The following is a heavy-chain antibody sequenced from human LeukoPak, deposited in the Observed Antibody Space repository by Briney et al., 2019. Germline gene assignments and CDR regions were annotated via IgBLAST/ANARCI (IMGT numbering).Heavy chain of an antibody. CDR2: ITTTGGRV. D-gene: IGHD2-2*01. CDR1: GFTFSSYE. Sequence: GGSLRLSCAASGFTFSSYEMNWVRQAPGKGLEWISYITTTGGRVQYADSVKGRFTISRDNAKNSLYLEMNSLRAEDTGVYFCARDTKDYWGQGSLVVVSS. V-gene: IGHV3-48*03. J-gene: IGHJ4*02. CDR3: ARDTKDY.